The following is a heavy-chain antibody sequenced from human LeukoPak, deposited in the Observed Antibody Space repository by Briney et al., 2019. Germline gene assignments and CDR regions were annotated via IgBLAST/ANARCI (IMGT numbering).Heavy chain of an antibody. CDR3: AKDRYSGSFNWFDP. J-gene: IGHJ5*02. Sequence: GGSLRLSCAASGFTFSDYAMSWVRQAPGKGLEWDPGISGSGGRTYYADSLKGRFTISRDNSKNTLYLQMNSLRAEDTAVYYCAKDRYSGSFNWFDPWGQGTLVTVSS. D-gene: IGHD1-26*01. CDR1: GFTFSDYA. CDR2: ISGSGGRT. V-gene: IGHV3-23*01.